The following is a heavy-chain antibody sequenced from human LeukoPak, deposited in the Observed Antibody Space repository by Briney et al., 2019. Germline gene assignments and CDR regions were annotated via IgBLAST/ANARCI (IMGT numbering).Heavy chain of an antibody. J-gene: IGHJ6*03. Sequence: GGSLRLSCAASGFTFSSYWMSWVRQAPGKGLEWVANIKQDGSEKYYVDSVKGRFTISRDNAKNSLYLQMNSLRAEDTAVYYCARDRGAARPGIPPWYYDFWSGYPGDYYYYYMDVWGKGTTVTVSS. V-gene: IGHV3-7*01. CDR1: GFTFSSYW. CDR3: ARDRGAARPGIPPWYYDFWSGYPGDYYYYYMDV. CDR2: IKQDGSEK. D-gene: IGHD3-3*01.